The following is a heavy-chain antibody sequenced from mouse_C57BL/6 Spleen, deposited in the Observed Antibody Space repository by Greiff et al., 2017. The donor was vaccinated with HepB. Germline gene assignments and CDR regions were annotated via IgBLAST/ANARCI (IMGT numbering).Heavy chain of an antibody. J-gene: IGHJ2*01. D-gene: IGHD1-1*01. CDR3: TRVYYGSFDY. Sequence: VHVKQSGAELVRPGASVKLSCTASGFNIKDDYMHWVKQRPEQGLEWIGWIDPENGDTEYASKFQGKATITADTSSNTAYLQLSSLTSEDTAVYYCTRVYYGSFDYWGQGTTLTVSS. CDR2: IDPENGDT. V-gene: IGHV14-4*01. CDR1: GFNIKDDY.